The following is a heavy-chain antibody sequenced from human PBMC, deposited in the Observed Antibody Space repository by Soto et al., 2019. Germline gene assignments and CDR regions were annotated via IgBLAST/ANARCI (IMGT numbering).Heavy chain of an antibody. Sequence: QVQLVESGGGLVKPGGSLRLSCTASGFTFSDYYMSWIRQAPGKGLEWVSYISSSSSYTNYADSVKGRFTISRDNAKNSVYLRINSLRAEDTAVYYCASTLSENWYFDLWGRGTLVTVSS. CDR2: ISSSSSYT. J-gene: IGHJ2*01. D-gene: IGHD3-10*01. CDR3: ASTLSENWYFDL. CDR1: GFTFSDYY. V-gene: IGHV3-11*06.